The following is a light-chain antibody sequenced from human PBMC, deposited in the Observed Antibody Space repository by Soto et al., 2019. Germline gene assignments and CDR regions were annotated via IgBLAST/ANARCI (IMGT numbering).Light chain of an antibody. CDR1: SSDVGSYNL. Sequence: QSALTQPASVSGSPGQSITISCTGTSSDVGSYNLVSWYQQHPGKAPKLMIDEGSKRPSGVSNRFSGSKSGNTASLTISGLPDEDEADYYCCAYAGSSTFPYVFGTGTKLTVL. V-gene: IGLV2-23*03. CDR3: CAYAGSSTFPYV. J-gene: IGLJ1*01. CDR2: EGS.